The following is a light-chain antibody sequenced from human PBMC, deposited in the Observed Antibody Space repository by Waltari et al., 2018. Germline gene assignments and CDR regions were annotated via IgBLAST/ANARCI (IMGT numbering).Light chain of an antibody. CDR1: SGHSSNI. CDR3: ETGGHGTWV. V-gene: IGLV4-69*01. J-gene: IGLJ3*02. CDR2: VNSEGSH. Sequence: QLVLTQSPSASASLGASVKLTCTLSSGHSSNIIAWLQQQPGKGPRYLMQVNSEGSHRKGDEIPDRVSGSSSGAERYLTIASLQSEDEADYYCETGGHGTWVFGGGTKLTVL.